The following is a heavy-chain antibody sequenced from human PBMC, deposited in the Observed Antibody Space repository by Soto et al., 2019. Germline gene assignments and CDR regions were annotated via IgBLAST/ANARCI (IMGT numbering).Heavy chain of an antibody. CDR3: GRDQSGIGYYVDWFEP. J-gene: IGHJ5*02. CDR1: GYTFNSHA. Sequence: ASVKVSCKASGYTFNSHAINWVRQAPGQRPEWLGWINAGNGNTYYSEKFEGRVTFTRDTAATTVNMELTSLTSEDTAIYYCGRDQSGIGYYVDWFEPWGQGTLVTVSS. V-gene: IGHV1-3*01. D-gene: IGHD3-10*02. CDR2: INAGNGNT.